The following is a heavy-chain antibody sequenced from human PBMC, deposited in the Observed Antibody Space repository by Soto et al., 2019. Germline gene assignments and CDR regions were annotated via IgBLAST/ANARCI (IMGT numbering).Heavy chain of an antibody. CDR2: IYVSGGT. Sequence: QVQLQESGPGLVKPSETLSLTCTVSGGSISSYYWSWIRQPPGKGLEWIGYIYVSGGTNYNPSLKSRVTISVDTAKNQFSLKLSSVTAADTAVYYCARESRSWYGSIWDYWGQGTLVTVSS. CDR1: GGSISSYY. CDR3: ARESRSWYGSIWDY. J-gene: IGHJ4*02. D-gene: IGHD6-13*01. V-gene: IGHV4-4*08.